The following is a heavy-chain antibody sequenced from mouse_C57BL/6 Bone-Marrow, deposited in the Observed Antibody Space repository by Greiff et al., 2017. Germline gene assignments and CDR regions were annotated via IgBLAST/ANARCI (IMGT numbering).Heavy chain of an antibody. V-gene: IGHV5-2*01. D-gene: IGHD1-1*01. CDR1: DYEFPSHD. CDR3: ARHYYGSSLYFDD. Sequence: VQLQQSGGGLVQPGESLKLSCESNDYEFPSHDMSWVRKTPEKRLALVAAINSDGGSTYYPDTMERRFIISRDNTKKPLYLQMSSLRSEDTASYYCARHYYGSSLYFDDWGKGTTLTVSS. CDR2: INSDGGST. J-gene: IGHJ2*01.